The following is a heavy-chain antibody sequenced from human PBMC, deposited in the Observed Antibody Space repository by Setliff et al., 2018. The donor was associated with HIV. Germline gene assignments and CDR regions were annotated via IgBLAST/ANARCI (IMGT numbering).Heavy chain of an antibody. Sequence: SETLSLTCTVSGGSISSGSYYWSWIRQPAGKGLEWIGRIYTSGSTNYNPSLKSRVTISVDTSKNQFSLKLSSVTAADTAVYYCARVAPKGYQLLFSSVWGQGTTVTVSS. CDR2: IYTSGST. V-gene: IGHV4-61*02. J-gene: IGHJ6*02. CDR1: GGSISSGSYY. CDR3: ARVAPKGYQLLFSSV. D-gene: IGHD2-2*01.